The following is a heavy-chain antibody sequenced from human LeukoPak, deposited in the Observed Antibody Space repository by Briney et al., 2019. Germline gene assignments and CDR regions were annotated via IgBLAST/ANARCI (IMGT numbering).Heavy chain of an antibody. V-gene: IGHV4-59*01. CDR3: ARDSGSYYVNDCGMDV. CDR2: IYYSGST. D-gene: IGHD1-26*01. Sequence: SETLSLTCTVSGGSISSYYWRWIRQPPGKGLEWNGYIYYSGSTNYNPSLQRRVTISVGKSKNQFTLKLSSVTAADTAVYYCARDSGSYYVNDCGMDVWGQGTTVTASS. CDR1: GGSISSYY. J-gene: IGHJ6*02.